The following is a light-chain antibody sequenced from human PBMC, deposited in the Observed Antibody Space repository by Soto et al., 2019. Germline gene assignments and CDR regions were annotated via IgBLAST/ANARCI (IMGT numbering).Light chain of an antibody. J-gene: IGKJ1*01. CDR1: QSVSSSC. CDR2: GAS. V-gene: IGKV3-20*01. Sequence: EIVLTQSPGTLSVSPGERASLSCRASQSVSSSCLGWYQQKPGQAPRLVIYGASNRASGIPDRFSGSGSGTDFTLTISGLEPEDFAVYFCQQYDSSPPTFGQGTKVDIK. CDR3: QQYDSSPPT.